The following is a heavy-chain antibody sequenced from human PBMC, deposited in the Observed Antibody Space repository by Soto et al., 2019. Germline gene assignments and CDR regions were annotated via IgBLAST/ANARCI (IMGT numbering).Heavy chain of an antibody. CDR1: GFTFSSYW. CDR3: ARAAAYYYDSSGYYYFDY. CDR2: IKQDGSEK. V-gene: IGHV3-7*03. J-gene: IGHJ4*02. D-gene: IGHD3-22*01. Sequence: GGSLRLSCAASGFTFSSYWMSWVRQAPGKGLEWVANIKQDGSEKYYVDSVKGRFTISRDNAKNSLYLQMNSLRAEDAAVYYCARAAAYYYDSSGYYYFDYWGQGTLVTVSS.